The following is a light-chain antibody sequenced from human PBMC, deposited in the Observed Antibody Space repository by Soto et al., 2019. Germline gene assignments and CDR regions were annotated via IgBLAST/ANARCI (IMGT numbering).Light chain of an antibody. V-gene: IGKV3-15*01. CDR1: QSVSSSY. Sequence: EIVLTQSPGTLSFSPGERATLSCRASQSVSSSYLAWYQQKPGQAPRLLIYGASTRATGIPARFSGSGSGTEFTLTISSLQSEDFAVYYCQQYNNWPGTFGQGTKVDIK. CDR2: GAS. CDR3: QQYNNWPGT. J-gene: IGKJ1*01.